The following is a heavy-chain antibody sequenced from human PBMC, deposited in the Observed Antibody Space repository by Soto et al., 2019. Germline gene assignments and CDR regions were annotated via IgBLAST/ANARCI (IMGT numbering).Heavy chain of an antibody. CDR2: LSASGDTT. V-gene: IGHV3-23*01. Sequence: EVQLLESGGDLVQPGGSLRLSCAVSGFTFSSFSMTWVRQAPGKGLEWVSTLSASGDTTHYADSVTGRFIISRDNSKNILYLQMSSLRAEDTAIYYCAKDRSLYSTAFYADFWGQGTIVTVS. CDR3: AKDRSLYSTAFYADF. CDR1: GFTFSSFS. D-gene: IGHD6-13*01. J-gene: IGHJ4*02.